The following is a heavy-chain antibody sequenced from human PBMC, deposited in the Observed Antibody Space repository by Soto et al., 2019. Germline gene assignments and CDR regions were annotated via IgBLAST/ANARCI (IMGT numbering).Heavy chain of an antibody. CDR1: GFTFSSYS. D-gene: IGHD3-3*01. J-gene: IGHJ3*02. V-gene: IGHV3-21*01. Sequence: XGSLRLSCAAAGFTFSSYSMNWVRQAPGKGLEWVSSISSSSSYIYYADSVKGRFTISRDNAKNSLYLQMNSLRAEDTAVYYCARDKGVVTPGDAFDIWGQGAMVTVSS. CDR2: ISSSSSYI. CDR3: ARDKGVVTPGDAFDI.